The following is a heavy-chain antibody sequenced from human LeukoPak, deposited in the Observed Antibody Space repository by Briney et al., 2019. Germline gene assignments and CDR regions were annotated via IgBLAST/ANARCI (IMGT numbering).Heavy chain of an antibody. V-gene: IGHV1-46*01. Sequence: ASVKVSCKASGYTFTSYYIHWVRQAPGQGLEWMGIINPSGGSTSYAQKFQGRVTMTTDTSTSTAYMELRSLRSDDTAVYYCARGIPITGADYWGQGTLVTVSS. J-gene: IGHJ4*02. D-gene: IGHD1-20*01. CDR1: GYTFTSYY. CDR3: ARGIPITGADY. CDR2: INPSGGST.